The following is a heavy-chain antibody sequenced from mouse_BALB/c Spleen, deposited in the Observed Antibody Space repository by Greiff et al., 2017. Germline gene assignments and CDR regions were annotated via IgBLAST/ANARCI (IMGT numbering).Heavy chain of an antibody. V-gene: IGHV5-12-1*01. CDR2: ISSGGGST. D-gene: IGHD4-1*01. J-gene: IGHJ4*01. CDR1: GFAFSSYD. CDR3: ATQTGTKYAMDY. Sequence: EVKLMESGGGLVKPGGSLKLSCAASGFAFSSYDMSWVRQTPEKRLEWVAYISSGGGSTYYPDTVKGRFTISRDNAKNTLYLQMSSLKSEDTAMYYCATQTGTKYAMDYWGQGTSVTVSS.